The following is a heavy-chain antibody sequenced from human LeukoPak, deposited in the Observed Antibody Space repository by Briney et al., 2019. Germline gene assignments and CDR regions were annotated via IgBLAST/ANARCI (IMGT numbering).Heavy chain of an antibody. Sequence: GGSLRLSCAASGFTLSSYWMSWVRQAPEKGLEWVANIKKDGGEEYYVDSVKGRFSISRDNAKNTLYLQMNSLRVEDTAVYYCARGRPHGNDYWGQGTLVTVSS. V-gene: IGHV3-7*01. CDR1: GFTLSSYW. CDR3: ARGRPHGNDY. CDR2: IKKDGGEE. D-gene: IGHD4-23*01. J-gene: IGHJ4*02.